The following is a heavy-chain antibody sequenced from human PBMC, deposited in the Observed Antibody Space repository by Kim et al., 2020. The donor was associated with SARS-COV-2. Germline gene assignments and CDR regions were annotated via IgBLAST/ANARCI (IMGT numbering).Heavy chain of an antibody. CDR3: ARDYYRDWAGFFDY. Sequence: GGSLRLSCAASGFVFGHFALHWVRQAPGKGLEWVALVSNDGDTQHYADSVKGRFIISRDSSKNTLYLQMNNLRREDTAVYYCARDYYRDWAGFFDYWGRG. V-gene: IGHV3-30-3*01. J-gene: IGHJ4*02. D-gene: IGHD3-22*01. CDR2: VSNDGDTQ. CDR1: GFVFGHFA.